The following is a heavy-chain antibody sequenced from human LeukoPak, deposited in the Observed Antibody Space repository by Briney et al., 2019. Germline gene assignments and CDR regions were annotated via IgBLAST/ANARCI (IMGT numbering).Heavy chain of an antibody. CDR3: ARSGNSGVLNDAFDI. CDR1: GGSISSYY. V-gene: IGHV4-4*07. J-gene: IGHJ3*02. CDR2: IYTSGST. Sequence: SETLSLTCTVSGGSISSYYWSWIRQPAGKGLEWIGRIYTSGSTNYNPSLKSRVTISVDTSKNQFSLKLSSVTAADTAVYYCARSGNSGVLNDAFDIWGQGTMVTVSS. D-gene: IGHD4-23*01.